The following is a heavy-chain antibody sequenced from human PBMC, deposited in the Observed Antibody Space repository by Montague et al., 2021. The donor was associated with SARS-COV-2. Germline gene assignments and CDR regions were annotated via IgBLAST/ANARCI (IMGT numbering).Heavy chain of an antibody. CDR3: ARLARGEYYDFCRGSHEHRHYYYGMDV. CDR1: GGSISSYY. J-gene: IGHJ6*02. D-gene: IGHD3-3*01. V-gene: IGHV4-59*08. Sequence: SETLSLTCTVSGGSISSYYWSWIRQPPGKGLEWIGYIYYSGSTNYNPSLKSRVTISVDTSKNQFSLKLSSVTAADTAVYYCARLARGEYYDFCRGSHEHRHYYYGMDVWGQGTTVPVSS. CDR2: IYYSGST.